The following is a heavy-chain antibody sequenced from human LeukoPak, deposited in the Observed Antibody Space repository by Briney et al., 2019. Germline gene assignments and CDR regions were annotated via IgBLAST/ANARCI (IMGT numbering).Heavy chain of an antibody. CDR3: TGNYYGSGSYADFDY. D-gene: IGHD3-10*01. V-gene: IGHV3-73*01. Sequence: GGSLRLSCAASGFTFSGSALHWVRQASGKGREGVGGFKGKANGYATAYAASVKGRFTISRDDSKNTAYLQMDSLKTEDTAVYYCTGNYYGSGSYADFDYWGQGTLVTVSS. J-gene: IGHJ4*02. CDR2: FKGKANGYAT. CDR1: GFTFSGSA.